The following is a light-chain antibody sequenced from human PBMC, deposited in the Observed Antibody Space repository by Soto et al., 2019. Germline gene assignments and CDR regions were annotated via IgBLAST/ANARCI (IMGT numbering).Light chain of an antibody. CDR3: QQYNDWPPYT. CDR2: GAP. V-gene: IGKV3-15*01. Sequence: EIVMTQSPATLSVSPGERATLSCRASRSVSSNLAWYQQKPGQAPRLLIYGAPTRATGIPPRFSGSGSGTEFTLTISGLQSEDFAVYYCQQYNDWPPYTFGQGTKVDIK. CDR1: RSVSSN. J-gene: IGKJ2*01.